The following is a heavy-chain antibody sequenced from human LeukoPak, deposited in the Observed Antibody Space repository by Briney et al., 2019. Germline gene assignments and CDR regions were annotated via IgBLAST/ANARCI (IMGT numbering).Heavy chain of an antibody. Sequence: SETLSHTCAVYGGSFSGYYWSWIRQPPGKGLEWIGEINHSGSTNYNPSLKSRVTISVDTSKNQFSLKLSSVTAADTAVYYCARVRYSGYVPYWGQGTLVTVSS. CDR3: ARVRYSGYVPY. V-gene: IGHV4-34*01. CDR1: GGSFSGYY. CDR2: INHSGST. D-gene: IGHD5-12*01. J-gene: IGHJ4*02.